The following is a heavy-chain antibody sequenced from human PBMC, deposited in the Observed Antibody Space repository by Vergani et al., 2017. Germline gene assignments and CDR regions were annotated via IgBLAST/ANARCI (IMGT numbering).Heavy chain of an antibody. CDR1: GFTFSSYS. D-gene: IGHD6-19*01. V-gene: IGHV3-21*01. J-gene: IGHJ4*02. Sequence: EVQLVESGGGLVKPGGSLRLSCAASGFTFSSYSMNWVRQAPGKGLEWFSSISSSSSYIYYADSVKGRFTISRDNAKNSLYLQMNSLRAEDTAVYYCARGLRSGWYGRYYWGQGTLVTVSS. CDR3: ARGLRSGWYGRYY. CDR2: ISSSSSYI.